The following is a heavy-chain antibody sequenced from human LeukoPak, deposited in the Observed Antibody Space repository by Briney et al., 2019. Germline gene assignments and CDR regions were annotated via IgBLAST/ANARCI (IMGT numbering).Heavy chain of an antibody. J-gene: IGHJ4*02. CDR2: IASNTDGGTT. D-gene: IGHD1-7*01. Sequence: GGSLRLSCAVSGFTFSGFWMSWSRQAPGKGLEWVGRIASNTDGGTTDYAAPVKGRFTISRDDSKNALYLQMNSLKTEDTALYYCTTRTTTTIYWGQGTLVTVSS. V-gene: IGHV3-15*04. CDR3: TTRTTTTIY. CDR1: GFTFSGFW.